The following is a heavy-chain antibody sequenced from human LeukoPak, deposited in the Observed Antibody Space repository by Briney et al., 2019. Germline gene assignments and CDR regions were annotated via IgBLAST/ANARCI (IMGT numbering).Heavy chain of an antibody. CDR1: GGSISSYY. Sequence: SETLSLTCTVSGGSISSYYWSWIRQPAGKGLEWISRIHFNGNTDYNPSLKSRVTTPIDTPRNQFSLKLSSVTAADTAVFYCARDRGGSSWYNYYDAWGQGILVTVSS. J-gene: IGHJ4*02. CDR3: ARDRGGSSWYNYYDA. D-gene: IGHD6-13*01. CDR2: IHFNGNT. V-gene: IGHV4-4*07.